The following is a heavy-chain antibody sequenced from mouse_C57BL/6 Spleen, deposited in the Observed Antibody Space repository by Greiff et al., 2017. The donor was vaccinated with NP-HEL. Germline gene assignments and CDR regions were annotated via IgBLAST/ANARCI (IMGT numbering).Heavy chain of an antibody. CDR1: GFSLTSYG. CDR2: IWSDGST. J-gene: IGHJ4*01. V-gene: IGHV2-6*03. D-gene: IGHD2-4*01. CDR3: AKGDYDEDYAMDY. Sequence: VQLQQSGPGLVAPSQSLSITCTVSGFSLTSYGVHWVRQPPGKGLEWLVVIWSDGSTTYNSALKSRLSISKDNSKSQVFLKMNSLQTDDTAMYYCAKGDYDEDYAMDYWGQGTSVTVSS.